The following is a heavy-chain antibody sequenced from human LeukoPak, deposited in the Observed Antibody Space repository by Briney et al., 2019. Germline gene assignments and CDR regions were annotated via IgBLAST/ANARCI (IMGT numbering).Heavy chain of an antibody. CDR3: AREGYSSGWNDC. D-gene: IGHD6-19*01. J-gene: IGHJ4*02. CDR2: ISGSGSRT. V-gene: IGHV3-23*01. CDR1: GITFSNYI. Sequence: PGGSLRLSCVASGITFSNYIMAWVRQAPGKGLEWVSTISGSGSRTYYADSVKGRFTVSRDNSKNTLYLQMNSLRAEDTAVYYCAREGYSSGWNDCWGQGTLVTVSS.